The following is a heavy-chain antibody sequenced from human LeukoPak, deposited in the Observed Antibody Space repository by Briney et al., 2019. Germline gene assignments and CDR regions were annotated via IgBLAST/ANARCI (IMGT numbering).Heavy chain of an antibody. D-gene: IGHD3-3*01. CDR1: GGSISSGDYY. J-gene: IGHJ4*02. V-gene: IGHV4-30-4*08. CDR2: IYYSGST. CDR3: ARRPVLRFLEWQWHFDY. Sequence: PSQTLSLTCTVSGGSISSGDYYWSWIRQPPGKGLEWIGYIYYSGSTYYNPSLKSRVTISVDTSKNQFSLKLSSVTAADTAVYYCARRPVLRFLEWQWHFDYWGQGTLVTVSS.